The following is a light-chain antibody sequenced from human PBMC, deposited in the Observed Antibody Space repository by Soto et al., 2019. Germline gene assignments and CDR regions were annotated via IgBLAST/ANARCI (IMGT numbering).Light chain of an antibody. J-gene: IGKJ1*01. CDR2: AAS. CDR1: QSISSS. V-gene: IGKV1-39*01. Sequence: DIPLTQSPASLSASVGDRVTITCRASQSISSSLNWYQQKPGKAPKLLIYAASSLQSGVPSRFSGSGSGTDFTLTISSLQPEDFATYYCQQSYSWTFGQGTKVDIK. CDR3: QQSYSWT.